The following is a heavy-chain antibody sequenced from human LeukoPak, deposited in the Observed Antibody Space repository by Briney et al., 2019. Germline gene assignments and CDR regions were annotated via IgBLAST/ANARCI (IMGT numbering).Heavy chain of an antibody. Sequence: ASVKVSCKASGYTFTGYYMHWVRQAPGQGLEWMGWINPNSGGTNYAQKFQGRVTMTRDTSISTAYMELSRLRSDDTAVYYCARWAKEDIVVVPAAPRGAFDIWGQGTMVTVSS. CDR2: INPNSGGT. CDR3: ARWAKEDIVVVPAAPRGAFDI. V-gene: IGHV1-2*02. CDR1: GYTFTGYY. J-gene: IGHJ3*02. D-gene: IGHD2-2*01.